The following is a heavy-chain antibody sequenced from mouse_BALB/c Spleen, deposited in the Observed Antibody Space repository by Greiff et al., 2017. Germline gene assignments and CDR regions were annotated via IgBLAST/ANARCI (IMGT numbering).Heavy chain of an antibody. CDR2: ISSGSSTI. D-gene: IGHD2-2*01. CDR3: AKEGAYGYDGYAMDY. Sequence: DVQLQESGGGLVQPGGSRKLSCAASGFTFSSFGMHWVRQAPEKGLEWVAYISSGSSTIYYADTVKGRFTISRDNPKNTLFLQMTSLRSEDTAMYYCAKEGAYGYDGYAMDYWGQGTSVTVSS. CDR1: GFTFSSFG. V-gene: IGHV5-17*02. J-gene: IGHJ4*01.